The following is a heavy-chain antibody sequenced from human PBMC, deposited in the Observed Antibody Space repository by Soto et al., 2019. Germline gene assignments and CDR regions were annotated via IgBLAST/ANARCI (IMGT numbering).Heavy chain of an antibody. CDR1: GGSISSGGYY. CDR2: IYYSGST. J-gene: IGHJ4*02. CDR3: ARWPQLEPRFDY. D-gene: IGHD1-1*01. Sequence: QVQLQESGPGLVKPSQTLSLTCTVSGGSISSGGYYWSWIRQHPGKGLEWIGYIYYSGSTYYNPSLKSRVXTXVXPSKNPFSLKLSSVTAADTAVYYCARWPQLEPRFDYWGQGTLVTVSS. V-gene: IGHV4-31*03.